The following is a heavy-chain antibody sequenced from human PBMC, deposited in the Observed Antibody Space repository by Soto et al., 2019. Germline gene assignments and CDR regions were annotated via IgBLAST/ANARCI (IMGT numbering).Heavy chain of an antibody. Sequence: GGSLRLFCAASGFTFSDHYMDWVRQAPGKGLEWVGRTRNKANSYTTEYAASVKGRFTISRDDSKNSLYLQMNSLKTEDTAVYYCARAAGYYYYYGMDVWGQGTTVTVSS. J-gene: IGHJ6*02. V-gene: IGHV3-72*01. CDR2: TRNKANSYTT. CDR1: GFTFSDHY. CDR3: ARAAGYYYYYGMDV.